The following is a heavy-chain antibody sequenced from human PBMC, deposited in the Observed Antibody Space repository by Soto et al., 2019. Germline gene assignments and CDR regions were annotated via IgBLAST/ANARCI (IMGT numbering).Heavy chain of an antibody. V-gene: IGHV4-30-4*02. J-gene: IGHJ5*02. D-gene: IGHD3-9*01. CDR2: IYYSENT. CDR1: GGSISSSDYY. CDR3: ARQRDDDWLLKADNWFDP. Sequence: PSDTLSLTCTVSGGSISSSDYYWSWIRQPPGKGLEWIGYIYYSENTYYNPSLKSRVTISVDKSKNQFSLKLSSVTAADTAVYYCARQRDDDWLLKADNWFDPWGQGTLVTVSS.